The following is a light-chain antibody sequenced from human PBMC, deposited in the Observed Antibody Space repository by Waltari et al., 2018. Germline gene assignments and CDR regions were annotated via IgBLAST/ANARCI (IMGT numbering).Light chain of an antibody. CDR3: CSYAGSSTVK. Sequence: QSALTQPASVSGSPGQSITISCTGTSSDVGSYKLVSWYQHHPGKAPRLMIYADSNRPSGSAHRFSGSKSGNTASLTISGLQAEDEAAYYCCSYAGSSTVKFGEGTYLTVL. CDR2: ADS. CDR1: SSDVGSYKL. J-gene: IGLJ2*01. V-gene: IGLV2-23*01.